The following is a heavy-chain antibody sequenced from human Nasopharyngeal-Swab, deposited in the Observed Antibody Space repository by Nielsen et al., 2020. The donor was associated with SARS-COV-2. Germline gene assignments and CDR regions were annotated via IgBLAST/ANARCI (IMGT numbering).Heavy chain of an antibody. J-gene: IGHJ6*02. CDR1: GFTFSSSG. CDR2: ISYDGSNK. CDR3: AKEAGYYDILTGYYLSLGYGMDV. V-gene: IGHV3-30*18. D-gene: IGHD3-9*01. Sequence: GGSLSLSCSASGFTFSSSGMHWVRQAPGKGLEWVAVISYDGSNKYYADSVKGRFTISRDNSKNTLYLQMNSLRAEDTAVYYCAKEAGYYDILTGYYLSLGYGMDVWGQGTKVTVSS.